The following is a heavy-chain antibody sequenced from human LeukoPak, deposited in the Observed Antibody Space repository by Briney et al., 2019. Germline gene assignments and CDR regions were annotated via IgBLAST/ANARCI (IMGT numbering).Heavy chain of an antibody. CDR1: GFPFSSYA. CDR2: ISDSGGST. V-gene: IGHV3-64D*09. CDR3: ERGSSFGPYGMDV. Sequence: GGSLRLSCSASGFPFSSYAMHWVRQAPGKGLEYVSAISDSGGSTYYADSVKGRFTISRDNSKNTLYLQMSSLRAEDTAVYFCERGSSFGPYGMDVCGQGTTVTVSS. J-gene: IGHJ6*02. D-gene: IGHD3-16*01.